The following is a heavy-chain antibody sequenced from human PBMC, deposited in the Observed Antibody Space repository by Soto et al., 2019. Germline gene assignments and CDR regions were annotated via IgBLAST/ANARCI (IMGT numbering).Heavy chain of an antibody. CDR2: ISYDGSNK. J-gene: IGHJ6*02. CDR1: GFTFSSYA. D-gene: IGHD3-10*01. Sequence: GGSLRLSCAASGFTFSSYAMHWVRQAPGKGLEWVAVISYDGSNKYYADSVKGRFTISRDNSKNTLYLQMNSLRAEDTAVYYCARDLPEEGRWFGDDYYGMDVWGQGTTVTAP. V-gene: IGHV3-30-3*01. CDR3: ARDLPEEGRWFGDDYYGMDV.